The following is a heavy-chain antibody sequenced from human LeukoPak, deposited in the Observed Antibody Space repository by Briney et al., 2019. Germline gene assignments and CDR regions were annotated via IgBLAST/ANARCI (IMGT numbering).Heavy chain of an antibody. CDR2: IYSSGSA. V-gene: IGHV4-4*07. Sequence: SETLSLTCTVSGGSINSYYWSWIRQPAGKGLEWIGRIYSSGSANYNPSLKSRVSMSVDTSKNQFSLKLTSVTAADTAVYYCARGGKATVVTMWGQGILVTVSS. CDR1: GGSINSYY. D-gene: IGHD4-23*01. J-gene: IGHJ4*02. CDR3: ARGGKATVVTM.